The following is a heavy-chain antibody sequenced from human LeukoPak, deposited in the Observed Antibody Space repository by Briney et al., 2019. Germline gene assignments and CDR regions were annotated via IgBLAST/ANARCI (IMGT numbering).Heavy chain of an antibody. Sequence: GGSLRLSCAASGFTFSSYAMSWVRQAPGKGLEWISSISGSGGSTYYADSVKGRSTISRDNSKNTLYLQMNSLRADDTAVYYCAKSSNLGYFDYWSQGTLVTVSS. J-gene: IGHJ4*02. D-gene: IGHD4-11*01. CDR2: ISGSGGST. V-gene: IGHV3-23*01. CDR1: GFTFSSYA. CDR3: AKSSNLGYFDY.